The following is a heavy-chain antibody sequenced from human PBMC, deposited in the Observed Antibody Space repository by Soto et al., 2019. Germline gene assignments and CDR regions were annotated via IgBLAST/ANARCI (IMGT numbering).Heavy chain of an antibody. CDR1: GFTFGSLS. CDR2: ISSSSAYI. V-gene: IGHV3-21*01. D-gene: IGHD3-10*01. CDR3: ARTLSGSFY. J-gene: IGHJ4*02. Sequence: EVQLVESGGGLVKPGASLRLSCAATGFTFGSLSMSWVRQAPGKGLEWVSSISSSSAYIYYADSVKGRFTISRDNTKNSLYLQMNSLRVEDTALYYCARTLSGSFYWGQGTLVTVSS.